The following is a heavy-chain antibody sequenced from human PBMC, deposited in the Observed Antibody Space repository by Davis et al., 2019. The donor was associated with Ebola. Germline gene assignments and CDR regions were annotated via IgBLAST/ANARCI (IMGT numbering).Heavy chain of an antibody. CDR1: GYSFTSYW. D-gene: IGHD3-22*01. CDR3: ARRGYYDSSGYYYAIDY. J-gene: IGHJ4*02. Sequence: KVSCKGSGYSFTSYWISWVRQMPGKGLEWMGRIDPSDSYTNYSPSFQGHVTISADKSISTAYLQWSSLKASDTAMYYCARRGYYDSSGYYYAIDYWGQGTLVTVSS. CDR2: IDPSDSYT. V-gene: IGHV5-10-1*01.